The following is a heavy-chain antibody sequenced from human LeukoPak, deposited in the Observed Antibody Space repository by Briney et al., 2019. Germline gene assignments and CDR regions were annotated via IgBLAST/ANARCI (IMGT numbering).Heavy chain of an antibody. CDR3: ANTWRPAPFDY. D-gene: IGHD1-14*01. J-gene: IGHJ4*02. CDR1: GGSISSNSYY. Sequence: PSETLSLTCTVSGGSISSNSYYWGWIRQPPGKGLEWIGSISYSGSTYYNPSLKSRVTISVGTSKTQFSLKLSSVTAADTAVYYCANTWRPAPFDYWGQGSLVTVSS. V-gene: IGHV4-39*01. CDR2: ISYSGST.